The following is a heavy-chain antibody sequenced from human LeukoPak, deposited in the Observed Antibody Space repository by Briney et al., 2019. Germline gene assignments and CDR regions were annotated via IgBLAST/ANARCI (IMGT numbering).Heavy chain of an antibody. CDR3: TTAAYYDFWSGYFSDWD. Sequence: GGSLRLSCAASGFTFSNVWMNWVRQAPGKGLEWVGRIRSKTHGETIDYAAPVRGRFTISRDDSKNTLYLQLNSLKTEDTAVYYCTTAAYYDFWSGYFSDWDWGQGTLVTVSS. CDR1: GFTFSNVW. D-gene: IGHD3-3*01. J-gene: IGHJ4*02. V-gene: IGHV3-15*07. CDR2: IRSKTHGETI.